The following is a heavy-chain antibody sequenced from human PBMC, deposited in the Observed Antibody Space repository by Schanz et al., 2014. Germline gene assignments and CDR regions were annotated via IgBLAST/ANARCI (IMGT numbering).Heavy chain of an antibody. V-gene: IGHV3-15*01. J-gene: IGHJ4*02. D-gene: IGHD2-15*01. CDR3: TSAVRATFGYFAY. CDR1: GFTLSNAW. Sequence: EVHLVESGGGLVKPGGSLRLSCAASGFTLSNAWMSWVRQAPGKGVEWVGRIKSKTDGGTTDFAAPVKGRFSISRDDSKNTLYLPMKSLNTEDTAVYYCTSAVRATFGYFAYWGQGTLLVTVSS. CDR2: IKSKTDGGTT.